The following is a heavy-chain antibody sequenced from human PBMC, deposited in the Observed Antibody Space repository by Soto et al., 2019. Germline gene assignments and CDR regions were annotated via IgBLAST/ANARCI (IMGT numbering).Heavy chain of an antibody. CDR2: IWYDGSNK. D-gene: IGHD2-15*01. CDR3: ARGTPRNTDSDS. J-gene: IGHJ4*02. CDR1: GFTFSSYG. Sequence: QVQLVESGGGVVQPGRSLRLSCAASGFTFSSYGMHWVRQAPGKGLEWVAVIWYDGSNKYYADSVKGRFTISRDNSKNTLYLQTNRPTADPTAVYYCARGTPRNTDSDSWAQATLVTVSS. V-gene: IGHV3-33*01.